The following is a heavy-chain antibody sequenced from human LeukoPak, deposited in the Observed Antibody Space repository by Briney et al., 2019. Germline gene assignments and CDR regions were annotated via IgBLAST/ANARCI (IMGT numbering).Heavy chain of an antibody. CDR3: ARALTTLTYEGY. CDR1: GFTFSSYT. D-gene: IGHD1-1*01. CDR2: ISGSNSYI. Sequence: PGGSLRLSCAASGFTFSSYTMHWIRQAPGKGLEWVSSISGSNSYIFYGDSVKGRFTVSRDNAKDSLYLQMSSLRAEDTAVYYCARALTTLTYEGYWGQGTLVTVSS. V-gene: IGHV3-21*01. J-gene: IGHJ4*02.